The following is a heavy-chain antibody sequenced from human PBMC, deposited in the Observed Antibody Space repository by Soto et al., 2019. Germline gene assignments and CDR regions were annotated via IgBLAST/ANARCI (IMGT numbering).Heavy chain of an antibody. D-gene: IGHD4-4*01. CDR1: GGSISSGGYY. CDR2: IYYSGST. V-gene: IGHV4-31*03. CDR3: ATTIVSHYSNYRFGAFDI. J-gene: IGHJ3*02. Sequence: TSETLSLTCTVSGGSISSGGYYWSWIRQHPGKGLEWIGYIYYSGSTYYNPSLKSRVTISVDTSKNQFSLKLSSVTAADTAVYYCATTIVSHYSNYRFGAFDIWGQGTMVTVSS.